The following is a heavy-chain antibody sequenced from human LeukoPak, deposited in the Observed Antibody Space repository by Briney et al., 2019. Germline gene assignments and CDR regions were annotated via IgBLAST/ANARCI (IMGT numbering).Heavy chain of an antibody. CDR2: VHFDGSTK. CDR1: GFTFSSYG. V-gene: IGHV3-30*02. D-gene: IGHD2-2*01. CDR3: AKDQCTRTSCDGYPGY. Sequence: GESLRLSCAASGFTFSSYGMHWVRQAPGKGLEWVAFVHFDGSTKYSGDSVKGRFTICRDNSKNTLYLQMNSLRPEDTAVYYCAKDQCTRTSCDGYPGYWGQGSLVTVSS. J-gene: IGHJ4*02.